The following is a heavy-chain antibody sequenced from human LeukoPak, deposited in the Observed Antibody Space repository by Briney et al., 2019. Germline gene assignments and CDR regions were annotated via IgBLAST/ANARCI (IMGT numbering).Heavy chain of an antibody. CDR2: ISAYNGNT. D-gene: IGHD2-2*01. V-gene: IGHV1-18*04. CDR1: GYTFTGYY. CDR3: ARDRSSSSI. J-gene: IGHJ4*02. Sequence: ASVKVSCKASGYTFTGYYMYWVRQAPGQGLEWMGWISAYNGNTNYAQKFQGRVTMTTDTSTSTAYMELRSLRSDDTAVYYCARDRSSSSIWGQGTLVTVSS.